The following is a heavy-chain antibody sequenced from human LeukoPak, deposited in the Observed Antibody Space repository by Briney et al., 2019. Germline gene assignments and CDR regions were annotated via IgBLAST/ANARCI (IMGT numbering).Heavy chain of an antibody. J-gene: IGHJ1*01. D-gene: IGHD5-24*01. CDR3: ARDRGKMATHAEYFQH. Sequence: SVKVSCKASGGTFSSYAISWVRQAPGQGLEWMGGIIPIFGTANYAQKFQGRVTITTDESTSTAYMELSSLRSEDTAVYYCARDRGKMATHAEYFQHWGQGTLVTVSS. V-gene: IGHV1-69*05. CDR2: IIPIFGTA. CDR1: GGTFSSYA.